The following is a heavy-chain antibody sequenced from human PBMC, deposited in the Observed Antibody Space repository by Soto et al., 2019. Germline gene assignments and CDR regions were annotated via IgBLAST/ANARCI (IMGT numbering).Heavy chain of an antibody. CDR1: AITFHAYW. CDR3: AIGRALDY. CDR2: INQDGSGR. V-gene: IGHV3-7*03. Sequence: PGGILSFSCAASAITFHAYWVRWVRQAPENGLEWVANINQDGSGRNYVESVKSRFAISRDNAKNSLYLQMNSLRVEATAVYYCAIGRALDYWGEGALVNVSS. D-gene: IGHD3-10*01. J-gene: IGHJ4*02.